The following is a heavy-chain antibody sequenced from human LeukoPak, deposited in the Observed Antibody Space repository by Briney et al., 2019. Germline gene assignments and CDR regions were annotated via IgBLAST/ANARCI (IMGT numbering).Heavy chain of an antibody. J-gene: IGHJ4*02. D-gene: IGHD6-13*01. CDR1: GYSFTSYW. CDR3: ARSGLASSSQKVSDY. V-gene: IGHV5-51*01. CDR2: IYPGDSET. Sequence: NPGESLKISCKGSGYSFTSYWIGWVRQMPGKGLEWMGIIYPGDSETRYSPSFQGQVTISADKSISTAYLQWSSLKASDTAMYYCARSGLASSSQKVSDYWGQGTLVTVSS.